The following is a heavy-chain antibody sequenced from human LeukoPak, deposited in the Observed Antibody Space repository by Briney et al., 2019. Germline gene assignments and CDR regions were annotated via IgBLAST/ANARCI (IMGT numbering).Heavy chain of an antibody. Sequence: GGSLRLSCAASGFTFSSYAMHWVCQAPGKGLEWVAVISYDGSNKYYADSVKGRFTISRDNSKNTLYLQMNSLRAEDTAVYYCALPFRSDYTVRYWGQGTLVTVSS. CDR3: ALPFRSDYTVRY. CDR1: GFTFSSYA. J-gene: IGHJ4*02. CDR2: ISYDGSNK. D-gene: IGHD4-11*01. V-gene: IGHV3-30*04.